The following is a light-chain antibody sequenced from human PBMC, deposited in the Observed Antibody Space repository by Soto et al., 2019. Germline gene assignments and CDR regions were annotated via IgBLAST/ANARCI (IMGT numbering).Light chain of an antibody. J-gene: IGKJ1*01. CDR1: QSVSNN. Sequence: EIVLTQSPGTLSLSTGERATLSCRASQSVSNNYLAWYQQKPGQAPRLLIYGASTRATGIPARFSGSGSGTEFTLTISSLQSEDFAVYYCQQYNNWPQTFAQGTKVDIK. CDR3: QQYNNWPQT. V-gene: IGKV3-15*01. CDR2: GAS.